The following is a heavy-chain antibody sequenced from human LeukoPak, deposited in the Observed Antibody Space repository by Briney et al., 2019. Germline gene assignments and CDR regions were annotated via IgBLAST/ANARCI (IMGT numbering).Heavy chain of an antibody. V-gene: IGHV4-38-2*02. Sequence: SETLSLTCTVSGYSISSDYYWGWIRQPPGKGLEWIGSIHHSGRTYYNPSLKSRVTISVDTSKNQFSLKLSSVTAADTAVYYCARRWRRGYFDYWGQGTLVTVSS. CDR1: GYSISSDYY. CDR2: IHHSGRT. CDR3: ARRWRRGYFDY. D-gene: IGHD5-12*01. J-gene: IGHJ4*02.